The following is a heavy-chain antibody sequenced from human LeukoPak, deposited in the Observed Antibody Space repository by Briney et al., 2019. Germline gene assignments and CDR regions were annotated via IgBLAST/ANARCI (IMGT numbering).Heavy chain of an antibody. Sequence: PSETLSLTCTVSGGSISSSSYSWGWIRQPPGKGLEWIGNIYYSGSTFYNPSLKSRVTISLDTSKHQFSLKLTSVTAADTAVYYCARALQIFGVDYNWFDPWGQGVLVTVSS. V-gene: IGHV4-39*07. J-gene: IGHJ5*02. CDR1: GGSISSSSYS. CDR3: ARALQIFGVDYNWFDP. D-gene: IGHD3-3*01. CDR2: IYYSGST.